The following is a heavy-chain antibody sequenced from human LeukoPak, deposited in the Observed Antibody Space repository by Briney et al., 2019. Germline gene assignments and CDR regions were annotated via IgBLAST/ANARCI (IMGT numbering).Heavy chain of an antibody. CDR2: ISGSAHSA. V-gene: IGHV3-23*01. Sequence: PGGSLRLSCAASGFTFNTYAMSWVRQAPGKGLEWVSAISGSAHSAHYADSVKGRLTISRDNSKNTVYLQMNSLRAEDTAIYYCAKDLRYSGTYTGFDYWGQGTLVTVSS. J-gene: IGHJ4*02. CDR3: AKDLRYSGTYTGFDY. D-gene: IGHD1-26*01. CDR1: GFTFNTYA.